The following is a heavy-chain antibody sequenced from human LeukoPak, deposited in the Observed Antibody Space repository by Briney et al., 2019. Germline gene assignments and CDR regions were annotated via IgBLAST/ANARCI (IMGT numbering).Heavy chain of an antibody. Sequence: PSETLSLTCTVSGGSISSYHWSWIRQPAGKGLEWIGRIYTSGSTNYNPSLKSRVTMSVDTSKNQFSLKLSSVTAADTAVYYCARGRYYDSSGYDGDYFDYWGQGTLVTVSS. CDR3: ARGRYYDSSGYDGDYFDY. D-gene: IGHD3-22*01. CDR2: IYTSGST. V-gene: IGHV4-4*07. CDR1: GGSISSYH. J-gene: IGHJ4*02.